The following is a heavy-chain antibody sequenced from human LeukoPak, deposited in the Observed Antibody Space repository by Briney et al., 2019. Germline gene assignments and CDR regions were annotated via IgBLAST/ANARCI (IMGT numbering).Heavy chain of an antibody. D-gene: IGHD2-15*01. J-gene: IGHJ4*02. CDR3: AKSPGRYCSGGSCYSY. Sequence: GRSLRLPCAASGFTFSTYDMHWVRQAPGKGLEWVAVISYDGSNKYYADSVKGRFTISRDNSKNTLYLQLNSLRAEDTAVYYCAKSPGRYCSGGSCYSYWGQGTLVTVSS. V-gene: IGHV3-30*18. CDR2: ISYDGSNK. CDR1: GFTFSTYD.